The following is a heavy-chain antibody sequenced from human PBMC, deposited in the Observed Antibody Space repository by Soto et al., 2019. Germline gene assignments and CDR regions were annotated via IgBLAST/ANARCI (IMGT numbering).Heavy chain of an antibody. CDR1: GYTFTNFD. CDR3: ARINSDCVRTSCHLDY. D-gene: IGHD2-2*01. V-gene: IGHV1-8*01. J-gene: IGHJ4*02. Sequence: QVQLVQSGAEVKEPGASVKVSCKASGYTFTNFDINWVRQAPGQGLEWMGWTNPKRGDAGYAQKFQGRVTMTREPSKSIAYMEVSSLRAEDTAMYYCARINSDCVRTSCHLDYWGQGTLVTVSS. CDR2: TNPKRGDA.